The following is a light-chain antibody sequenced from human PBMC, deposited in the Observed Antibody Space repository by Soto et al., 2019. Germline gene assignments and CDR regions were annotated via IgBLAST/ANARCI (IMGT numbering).Light chain of an antibody. CDR2: DVS. Sequence: QSALTQPASVSGSPGPSITISCTGTSSDVGGYNYVSWYHQHPGKAPKLMIYDVSNRPSGVSNRFSGSKSGNTASLTISGLQAEDEADYYCSSYTSSSTLSYVFGTGTKLTVL. V-gene: IGLV2-14*01. CDR3: SSYTSSSTLSYV. J-gene: IGLJ1*01. CDR1: SSDVGGYNY.